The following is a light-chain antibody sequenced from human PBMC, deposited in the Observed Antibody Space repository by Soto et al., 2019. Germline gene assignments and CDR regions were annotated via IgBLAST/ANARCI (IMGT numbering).Light chain of an antibody. J-gene: IGLJ2*01. CDR2: DVS. CDR1: SSDVGGYNY. CDR3: RSYTSSSTQV. Sequence: QSVLTQPASVSGSPGQSITISCTGTSSDVGGYNYVSWYQQHPGTAPKLMIYDVSNRPSGVSNRFSGSKSGNTASLTISGLQAEDEADYYCRSYTSSSTQVFGGGTKVTVL. V-gene: IGLV2-14*01.